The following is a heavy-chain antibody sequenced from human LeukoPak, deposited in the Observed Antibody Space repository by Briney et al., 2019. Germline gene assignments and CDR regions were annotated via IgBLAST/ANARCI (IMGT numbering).Heavy chain of an antibody. V-gene: IGHV3-33*08. CDR1: GFTFSSYG. Sequence: QPGGSLRLSCAASGFTFSSYGMHWVRQAPGKGLEWVAVIWYDGSNKYYADSVKGRFTISRDNSKNTLYLQMNSLRAEDTAVYYCARDRAPYGRYSGTHGGHAFDIWGQGTMVTVSS. CDR3: ARDRAPYGRYSGTHGGHAFDI. D-gene: IGHD1-26*01. J-gene: IGHJ3*02. CDR2: IWYDGSNK.